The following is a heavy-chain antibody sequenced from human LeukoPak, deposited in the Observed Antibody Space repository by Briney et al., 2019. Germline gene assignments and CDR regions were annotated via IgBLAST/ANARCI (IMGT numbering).Heavy chain of an antibody. Sequence: ASVKVSCKVSGYTLTELSMHWVRQAPGKGLEWMGGFDPEDGETIYAQKFQGRVTMTEDTSTDTAYMELSSLRSEDTAVYYCATGGYCSGGSCYDWFDPWGQGTLVTVSS. V-gene: IGHV1-24*01. CDR1: GYTLTELS. CDR3: ATGGYCSGGSCYDWFDP. D-gene: IGHD2-15*01. CDR2: FDPEDGET. J-gene: IGHJ5*02.